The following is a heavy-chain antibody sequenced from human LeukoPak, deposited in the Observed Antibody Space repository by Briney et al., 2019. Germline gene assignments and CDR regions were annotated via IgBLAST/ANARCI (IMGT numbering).Heavy chain of an antibody. Sequence: GGSLRLSCAASGFTVSSNYMSWVRQAPGKGLQWVSVIYSGGSTNYADSVKGRFTISRDNAKNSLSLQMNSLRAEDTAVYYCARALYNTSSWYWEYYYYMDVWGKGTTVTVSS. V-gene: IGHV3-53*01. CDR3: ARALYNTSSWYWEYYYYMDV. D-gene: IGHD6-13*01. J-gene: IGHJ6*03. CDR2: IYSGGST. CDR1: GFTVSSNY.